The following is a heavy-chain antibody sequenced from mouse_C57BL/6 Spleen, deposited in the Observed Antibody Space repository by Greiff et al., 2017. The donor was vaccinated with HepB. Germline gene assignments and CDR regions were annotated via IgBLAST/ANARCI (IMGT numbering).Heavy chain of an antibody. D-gene: IGHD2-12*01. CDR1: GYSFTDYN. CDR3: ASLRRGGYYYAMDY. Sequence: EVQLQQSGPELVKPGASVKISCKASGYSFTDYNMNWVKQSNGKSLEWIGVINPNYGTTSYNQKFKGKATLTVDPSSSTAYMQLNSLTSEDSAVYYCASLRRGGYYYAMDYWGQGTSVTVSS. CDR2: INPNYGTT. V-gene: IGHV1-39*01. J-gene: IGHJ4*01.